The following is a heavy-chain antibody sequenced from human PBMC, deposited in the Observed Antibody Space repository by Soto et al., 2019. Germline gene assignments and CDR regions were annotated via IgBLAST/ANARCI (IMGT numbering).Heavy chain of an antibody. Sequence: GGSLRLSCAASGFTFSDYYMSWIRQAPGKGLEWVSYISSSGSTIYYADSVKGRFTISRDNAKNSLYLQMNSLRAEDTAVYYCARAPGYCSGGSCYSTFFQHWGQGTLVTVSS. CDR1: GFTFSDYY. J-gene: IGHJ1*01. CDR3: ARAPGYCSGGSCYSTFFQH. V-gene: IGHV3-11*01. CDR2: ISSSGSTI. D-gene: IGHD2-15*01.